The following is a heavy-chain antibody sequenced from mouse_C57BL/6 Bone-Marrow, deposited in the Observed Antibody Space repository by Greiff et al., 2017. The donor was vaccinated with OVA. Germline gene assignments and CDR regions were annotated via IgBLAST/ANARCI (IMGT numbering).Heavy chain of an antibody. Sequence: QVQLKQSGAELAKPGASVKLSCKASGYTFTSYWMHWVKQRPGQGLEWIGYINPSSGYTKYNQKFKDKATLTADKSSSTAYMQLSRLTYEDSAVYYCARSNYDHYYAMDYWGQGTSVTVSS. D-gene: IGHD2-4*01. V-gene: IGHV1-7*01. CDR2: INPSSGYT. J-gene: IGHJ4*01. CDR3: ARSNYDHYYAMDY. CDR1: GYTFTSYW.